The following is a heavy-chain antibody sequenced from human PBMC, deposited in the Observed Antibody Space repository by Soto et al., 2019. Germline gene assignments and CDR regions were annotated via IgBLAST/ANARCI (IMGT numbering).Heavy chain of an antibody. CDR2: ISAYSVDT. V-gene: IGHV1-18*01. CDR1: GYRFETYG. Sequence: QVQLVQSGAEVKKPGASVKVSCKASGYRFETYGMTWVRQAPGQGLEWMGWISAYSVDTYNAQKFQDRVTMTTDTSTGTAYMELRGLRSDDTAVYYCARVRVIRGDIPSHFGLWGQGTLVTVSS. CDR3: ARVRVIRGDIPSHFGL. D-gene: IGHD3-10*01. J-gene: IGHJ4*02.